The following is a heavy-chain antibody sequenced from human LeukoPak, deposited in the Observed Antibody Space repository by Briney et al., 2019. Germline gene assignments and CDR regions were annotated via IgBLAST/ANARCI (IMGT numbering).Heavy chain of an antibody. V-gene: IGHV4-34*01. D-gene: IGHD5-12*01. Sequence: SETLSLTCAVYGGSFRGYYWSWIRQPPGKGLEWIGEINHSGSTNYNPSLKSRVTISVDTSKNQFSLKLSSVTAADTAVYYCARNMMWNIVATPFDYWGQGTLVTVSS. CDR3: ARNMMWNIVATPFDY. CDR1: GGSFRGYY. CDR2: INHSGST. J-gene: IGHJ4*02.